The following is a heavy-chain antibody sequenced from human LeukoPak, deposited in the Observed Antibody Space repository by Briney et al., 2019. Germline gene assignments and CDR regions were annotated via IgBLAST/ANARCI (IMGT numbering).Heavy chain of an antibody. D-gene: IGHD6-13*01. Sequence: GGSLRLSCAASGFTFSSYGMHWVRQAPGKGLEWVAVISYDGSKKYYADSVKGRFTISRDNSKNTLYLQMNSLRAEDTAVYYCAKSSGLSSSYFDYWGQGTLVTVSS. CDR3: AKSSGLSSSYFDY. J-gene: IGHJ4*02. V-gene: IGHV3-30*18. CDR2: ISYDGSKK. CDR1: GFTFSSYG.